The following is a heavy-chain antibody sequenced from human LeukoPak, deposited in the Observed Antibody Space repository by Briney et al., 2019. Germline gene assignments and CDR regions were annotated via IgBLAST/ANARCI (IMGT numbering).Heavy chain of an antibody. D-gene: IGHD5-18*01. CDR2: IYHSGST. J-gene: IGHJ6*03. CDR1: GYSISSGYF. CDR3: ARDRIQLWLPNYYYYMDV. V-gene: IGHV4-38-2*02. Sequence: SETLSLTCTVSGYSISSGYFWGWIRQPPGKGLEWIGSIYHSGSTYYNPSLKSRVTISVDTSKNQFSLKLSSVTAADTAVYYCARDRIQLWLPNYYYYMDVWGKGTTVTVSS.